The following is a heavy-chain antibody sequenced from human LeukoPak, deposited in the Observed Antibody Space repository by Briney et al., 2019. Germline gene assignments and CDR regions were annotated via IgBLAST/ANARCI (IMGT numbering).Heavy chain of an antibody. CDR1: GYTFTSYG. Sequence: ASVTVSCKASGYTFTSYGISWVRQAPGQGLEWMGWINPNSGGTNYAQKFQGRVTMTRDTSISTAYMELSRLRSDDTAVYYCARGPSGYHNTGGQGTLVTVSS. V-gene: IGHV1-2*02. CDR3: ARGPSGYHNT. J-gene: IGHJ4*02. CDR2: INPNSGGT. D-gene: IGHD5-12*01.